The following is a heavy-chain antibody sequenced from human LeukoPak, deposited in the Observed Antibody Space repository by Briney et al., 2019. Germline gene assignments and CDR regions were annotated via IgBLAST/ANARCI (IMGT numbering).Heavy chain of an antibody. J-gene: IGHJ1*01. D-gene: IGHD1-26*01. Sequence: GGSLRLSCAASGFTFNSYGMNWVRQAPGKGLEWISYISSGGTTTYYADSVKGRFTISRDNAKNSLYLQMNGLRVEDTAVYYCARGSGSYYDSEYFQHWGQGTLVTVSS. CDR1: GFTFNSYG. CDR2: ISSGGTTT. V-gene: IGHV3-48*03. CDR3: ARGSGSYYDSEYFQH.